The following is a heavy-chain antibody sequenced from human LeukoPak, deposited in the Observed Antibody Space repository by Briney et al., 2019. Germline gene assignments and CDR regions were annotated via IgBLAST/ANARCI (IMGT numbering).Heavy chain of an antibody. CDR1: GNYW. J-gene: IGHJ4*02. CDR2: INCDGSWT. Sequence: LAGGSLRLSCAASGNYWMHWVRQAPGQGLVWVSHINCDGSWTSYADSVKGRFTISKDNAKNTVYLQMNNLRAEDTAVYYCVSFYESYWGRGTLVTVSS. CDR3: VSFYESY. V-gene: IGHV3-74*01. D-gene: IGHD2/OR15-2a*01.